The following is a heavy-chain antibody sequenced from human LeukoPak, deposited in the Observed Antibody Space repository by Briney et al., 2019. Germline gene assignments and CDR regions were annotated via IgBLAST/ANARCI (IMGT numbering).Heavy chain of an antibody. CDR3: VLAPNSNWFDF. D-gene: IGHD2-8*01. J-gene: IGHJ4*02. CDR2: FHYTGSS. V-gene: IGHV4-59*08. Sequence: SETLSLTCSASGDSISSFYWNWIRQPPGKRLEWIGNFHYTGSSNYNPSLKSRVTLSIDTSRRQFFLKLSSVTAADTAVYYCVLAPNSNWFDFWGQGTLVTVSS. CDR1: GDSISSFY.